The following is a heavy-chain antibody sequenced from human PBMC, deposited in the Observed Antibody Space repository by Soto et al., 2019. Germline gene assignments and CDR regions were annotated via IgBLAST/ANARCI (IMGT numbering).Heavy chain of an antibody. Sequence: QVQLVESGGGVVQPGRSLRLSCAASGFTFSSYGMHWVRQAPGKGLEWVAVISYDGSNKYYADSVEGRLTISRDNSKNTLYLQMNSLRGEDTAVYYCAKDNGSGCDWLRVGDASDIWGQGTMVTVSS. J-gene: IGHJ3*02. V-gene: IGHV3-30*18. CDR1: GFTFSSYG. D-gene: IGHD5-12*01. CDR2: ISYDGSNK. CDR3: AKDNGSGCDWLRVGDASDI.